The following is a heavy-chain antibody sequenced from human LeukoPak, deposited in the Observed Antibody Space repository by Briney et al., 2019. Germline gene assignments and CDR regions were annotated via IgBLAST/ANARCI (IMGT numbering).Heavy chain of an antibody. Sequence: SVKVSCKASGGTFSSYAISWVRQAPGQGLEWMGGVIPIFGTANYAQKFQGRVTITADESTSTAYMELSSLRSEDTAVYYCARADTAMDSTYLYGMDVWGQGTTVTVSS. D-gene: IGHD5-18*01. CDR3: ARADTAMDSTYLYGMDV. V-gene: IGHV1-69*13. CDR1: GGTFSSYA. J-gene: IGHJ6*02. CDR2: VIPIFGTA.